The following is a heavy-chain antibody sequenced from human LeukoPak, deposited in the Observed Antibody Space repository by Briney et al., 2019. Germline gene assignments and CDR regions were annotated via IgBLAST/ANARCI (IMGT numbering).Heavy chain of an antibody. Sequence: GRSLRLSCAASVFMLNDYIIHGVREGPRGRLGRGGKIWKDGSEIYYVASVKGRFTISRYNAKYSLFLQMNSRRGEDTAVYYCARRRGYYDSSGYYFRLNFDYCGQRALVTVSS. J-gene: IGHJ4*02. D-gene: IGHD3-22*01. CDR3: ARRRGYYDSSGYYFRLNFDY. CDR1: VFMLNDYI. CDR2: IWKDGSEI. V-gene: IGHV3-7*02.